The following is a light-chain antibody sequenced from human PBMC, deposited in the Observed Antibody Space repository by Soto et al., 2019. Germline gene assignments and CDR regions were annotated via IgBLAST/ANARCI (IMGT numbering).Light chain of an antibody. Sequence: EIVLTQSPATLSLSPGERATLSCGASPSVRSYLAWYQQKPGQAPRLLIYDASNRATGIPARFSGSGSGTDFTLSISSLEPEDFAVYYCQQRSNWPFTFGGGTKVEIK. J-gene: IGKJ4*01. CDR2: DAS. CDR3: QQRSNWPFT. CDR1: PSVRSY. V-gene: IGKV3-11*01.